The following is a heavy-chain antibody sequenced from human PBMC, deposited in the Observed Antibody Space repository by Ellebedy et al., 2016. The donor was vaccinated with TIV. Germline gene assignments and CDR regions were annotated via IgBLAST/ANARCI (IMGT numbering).Heavy chain of an antibody. CDR2: IRSNANSYAT. Sequence: GESLKISCAASGFTFSGSAMHWVRQASGKGLAWVGRIRSNANSYATAYAASVKGRFTISRDDSKNTAYLQMNSLKTEDTAVYYCTRLSPRYCSSGSCYTRFGDFWGQGTLVTVSS. V-gene: IGHV3-73*01. CDR1: GFTFSGSA. D-gene: IGHD2-15*01. J-gene: IGHJ4*02. CDR3: TRLSPRYCSSGSCYTRFGDF.